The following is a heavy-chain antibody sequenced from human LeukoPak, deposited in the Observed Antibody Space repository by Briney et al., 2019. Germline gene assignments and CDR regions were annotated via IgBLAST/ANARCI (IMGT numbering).Heavy chain of an antibody. J-gene: IGHJ6*03. D-gene: IGHD2-21*02. CDR3: ARGVTARGFYYYMDV. V-gene: IGHV1-2*02. CDR1: EYTFTSYY. Sequence: ASVKVSCKASEYTFTSYYMHWVRQAPGQGLEWVGWNNPNSSGTSYAQKFQGRVTMTRDTSISTAYMDLSRPRSDDTAVYYCARGVTARGFYYYMDVWGKGTTVTISS. CDR2: NNPNSSGT.